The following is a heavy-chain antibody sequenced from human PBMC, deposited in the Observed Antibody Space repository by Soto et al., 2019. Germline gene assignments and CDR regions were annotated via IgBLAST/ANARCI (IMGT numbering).Heavy chain of an antibody. J-gene: IGHJ5*02. CDR3: AKDPRVSFDP. CDR1: GFTFSTFA. Sequence: GGSLRLSCAASGFTFSTFAMSWVRQAPGKGLEWVSAISASGGSTYYADSVKGRFTNSRDNSNDTLYLQMNSLRVEDTAVYYCAKDPRVSFDPWGQGTLVTV. CDR2: ISASGGST. V-gene: IGHV3-23*01.